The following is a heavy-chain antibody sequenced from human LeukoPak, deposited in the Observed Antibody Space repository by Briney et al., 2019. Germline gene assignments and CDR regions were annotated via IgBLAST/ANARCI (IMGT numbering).Heavy chain of an antibody. CDR1: GYTFTSYG. Sequence: ASVKVSCKASGYTFTSYGISWVRQAPGQGLEWMGWINPNSGGTNYAQKFQGRVTMTRDTSISTAYMELSRLRSDDTAVYYCALTVTTDYYYMDVWGKGTTVTVSS. V-gene: IGHV1-2*02. CDR2: INPNSGGT. D-gene: IGHD4-17*01. CDR3: ALTVTTDYYYMDV. J-gene: IGHJ6*03.